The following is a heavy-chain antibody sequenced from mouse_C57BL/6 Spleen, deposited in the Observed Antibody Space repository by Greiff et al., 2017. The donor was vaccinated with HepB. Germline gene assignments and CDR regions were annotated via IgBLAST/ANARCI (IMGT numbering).Heavy chain of an antibody. Sequence: DVKLVESEGGLVQPGSSMKLSCTASGFTFSDYYMAWVRQVPEKGLEWVANINYDGSSTYYLDSLKSRFIISRDNAKNILYLQMSSLKSEDTATYYCARELGPYFDYWGQGTTLTVSS. CDR2: INYDGSST. V-gene: IGHV5-16*01. CDR1: GFTFSDYY. J-gene: IGHJ2*01. D-gene: IGHD4-1*01. CDR3: ARELGPYFDY.